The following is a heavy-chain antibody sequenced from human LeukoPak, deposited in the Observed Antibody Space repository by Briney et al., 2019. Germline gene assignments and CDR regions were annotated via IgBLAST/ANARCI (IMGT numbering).Heavy chain of an antibody. D-gene: IGHD6-6*01. J-gene: IGHJ4*02. V-gene: IGHV1-18*01. CDR1: GYTFTSYG. Sequence: ASVKVSCKASGYTFTSYGICWVRQAPGQGLEWMGWISAYNGNTNYAQKLQGRVTMTTDTSTSTAYMELRSLRSDDTAVYYCARVRDTYSCSSWTPEYWGQGTLVTVSS. CDR3: ARVRDTYSCSSWTPEY. CDR2: ISAYNGNT.